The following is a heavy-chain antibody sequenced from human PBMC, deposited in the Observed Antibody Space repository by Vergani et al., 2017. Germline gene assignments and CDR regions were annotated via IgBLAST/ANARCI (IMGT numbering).Heavy chain of an antibody. J-gene: IGHJ4*02. Sequence: QVKLQESGPGLVKPSETLSLTCTVSGASVNSYYWSWIRQPPGKGLEWMGYVSFRGDTLYDPSVKGRMTISLNTSSNPFSLYLTSVTAADTAVYYCARSRIYYGAGSPDYWGKGTLVTVSS. D-gene: IGHD3-10*01. CDR2: VSFRGDT. CDR1: GASVNSYY. CDR3: ARSRIYYGAGSPDY. V-gene: IGHV4-59*02.